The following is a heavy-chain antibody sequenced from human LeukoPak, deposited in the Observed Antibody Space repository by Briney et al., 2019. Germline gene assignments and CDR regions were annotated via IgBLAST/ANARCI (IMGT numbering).Heavy chain of an antibody. V-gene: IGHV3-74*01. CDR2: INKDGSNT. D-gene: IGHD3-22*01. Sequence: GGSLRLSCAASGFTFSSHWMHWVRQVPGKGLVWVSRINKDGSNTFYADSVKGRFTISRDNAKNTLYLQMNSLRADDTAIYYCARESVRRISMRAKGYFDYWGRGTRVTVSS. CDR3: ARESVRRISMRAKGYFDY. CDR1: GFTFSSHW. J-gene: IGHJ4*02.